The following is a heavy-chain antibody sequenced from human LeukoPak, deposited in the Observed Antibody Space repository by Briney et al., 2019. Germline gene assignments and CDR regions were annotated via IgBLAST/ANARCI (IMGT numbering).Heavy chain of an antibody. Sequence: GGSLRLSCAASGFTFSSYAMSWVRQAPGKGPEWVSAISGSGGSTYYADSVKGRFTISRDNSKNTLYLQMNSLRAEDTAVYYCAVSGGPHFDYWGQGTLVTVSS. CDR2: ISGSGGST. J-gene: IGHJ4*02. CDR1: GFTFSSYA. D-gene: IGHD6-19*01. CDR3: AVSGGPHFDY. V-gene: IGHV3-23*01.